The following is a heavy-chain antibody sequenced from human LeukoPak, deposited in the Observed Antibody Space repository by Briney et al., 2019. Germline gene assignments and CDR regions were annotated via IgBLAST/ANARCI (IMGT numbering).Heavy chain of an antibody. J-gene: IGHJ6*03. V-gene: IGHV1-69*06. CDR2: IIPIFGTA. CDR3: AREYTYYDILTGYPNYYYMDV. Sequence: SVKVSCKASRGTFSSYAISWVRQAPGQGLEWMGGIIPIFGTANYAQKFQGRVTITADKSTSTAYMELSSLRSEDTAVYYCAREYTYYDILTGYPNYYYMDVWGKGTTVTVSS. D-gene: IGHD3-9*01. CDR1: RGTFSSYA.